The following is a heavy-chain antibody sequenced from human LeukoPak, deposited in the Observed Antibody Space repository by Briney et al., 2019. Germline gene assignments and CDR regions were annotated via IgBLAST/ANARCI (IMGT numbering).Heavy chain of an antibody. CDR1: GYSFTSYW. Sequence: GESLKISCKGSGYSFTSYWIGWVRQMPGKGLEWMGIIYPGDSDTRYSPPFQGQVTISADKSISTAYLQWSSLKASDTAMYYCARLDPLDYCSGGSCYFGGFDYWGQGTLVTVSS. CDR3: ARLDPLDYCSGGSCYFGGFDY. CDR2: IYPGDSDT. J-gene: IGHJ4*02. V-gene: IGHV5-51*01. D-gene: IGHD2-15*01.